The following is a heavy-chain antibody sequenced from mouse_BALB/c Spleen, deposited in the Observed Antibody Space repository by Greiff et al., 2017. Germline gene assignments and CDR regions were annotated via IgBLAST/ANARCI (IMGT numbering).Heavy chain of an antibody. J-gene: IGHJ4*01. V-gene: IGHV1-9*01. D-gene: IGHD1-1*01. CDR3: ARGDYYGSSRDYAMDY. CDR1: GYTFSSYW. Sequence: VKLMESGAELMKPGASVKISCKATGYTFSSYWIEWVKQRPGHGLEWIGEILPGSGSTNYNEKFKGKATFTADTSSNTAYMQLSSLTSEDSAVYYCARGDYYGSSRDYAMDYWGQGTSVTVSS. CDR2: ILPGSGST.